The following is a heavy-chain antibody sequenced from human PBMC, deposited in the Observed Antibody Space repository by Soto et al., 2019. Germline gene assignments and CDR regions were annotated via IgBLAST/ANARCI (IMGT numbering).Heavy chain of an antibody. CDR1: GFTFSGHY. D-gene: IGHD2-21*02. Sequence: GGSLRLSCEGSGFTFSGHYMDWVRQAPGKGLEWLGRIRDKPNGHTTAYAASVKGRFTISRDDSKNLVYLQMNSLKSEDTALYYCSTTVITALLFEYWGQGTLVTVSS. CDR3: STTVITALLFEY. J-gene: IGHJ4*02. CDR2: IRDKPNGHTT. V-gene: IGHV3-72*01.